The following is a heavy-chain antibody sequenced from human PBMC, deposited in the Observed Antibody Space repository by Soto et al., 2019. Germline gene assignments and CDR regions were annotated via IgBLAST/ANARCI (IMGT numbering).Heavy chain of an antibody. V-gene: IGHV1-18*01. J-gene: IGHJ3*02. CDR3: ARETQYYDFWSAPRAFDI. D-gene: IGHD3-3*01. Sequence: ASVKVSCKASGYTFTSYGISWVRQAPGQGLEWMGWISAYNGNTNYAQKLQGRVTMTTDTSTSTAYMELRSLRSDDTAVYYCARETQYYDFWSAPRAFDIWGQGTMVTVSS. CDR2: ISAYNGNT. CDR1: GYTFTSYG.